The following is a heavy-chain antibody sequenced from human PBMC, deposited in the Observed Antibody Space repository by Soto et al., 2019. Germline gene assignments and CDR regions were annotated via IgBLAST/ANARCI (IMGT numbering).Heavy chain of an antibody. CDR1: GGSFSGYY. J-gene: IGHJ4*02. V-gene: IGHV4-34*01. CDR3: ARGQRKSAPLAY. Sequence: PSDTLSLSCAVYGGSFSGYYWSWIRQPPGKGLEWIGEINHSGSTNYNPSLKSRVTISVDTSKNQFSLKLSSVTAADTAVYYCARGQRKSAPLAYWGQGTLVTLSS. CDR2: INHSGST.